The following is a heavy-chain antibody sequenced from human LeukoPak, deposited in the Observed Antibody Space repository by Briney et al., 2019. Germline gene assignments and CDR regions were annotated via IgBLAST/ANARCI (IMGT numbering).Heavy chain of an antibody. CDR3: ARADCSSTSCYAPFDY. J-gene: IGHJ4*02. D-gene: IGHD2-2*01. V-gene: IGHV3-21*06. CDR1: GFIFSSYS. Sequence: GGSLRLSCAASGFIFSSYSMNWVRQAPGKGLECVSAISSGSTYINYADSVKGRFTISRDNAKNSLYLQMNSLRAEDTAVYYCARADCSSTSCYAPFDYWGQGTLVTVSS. CDR2: ISSGSTYI.